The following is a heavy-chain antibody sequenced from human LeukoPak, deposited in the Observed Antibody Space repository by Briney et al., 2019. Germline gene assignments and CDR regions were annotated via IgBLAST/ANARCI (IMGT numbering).Heavy chain of an antibody. CDR1: GFTFSSYS. CDR3: ARDQSSPYVS. J-gene: IGHJ4*02. Sequence: GGSLRLSCAASGFTFSSYSMNWVRQAPGKGLEWVSSISPGSSSIYYADSVKGRFTISRDNAKNSLYLQMNSLRAEDTAVYYCARDQSSPYVSWGQGTLVTVSS. V-gene: IGHV3-21*01. D-gene: IGHD3-16*01. CDR2: ISPGSSSI.